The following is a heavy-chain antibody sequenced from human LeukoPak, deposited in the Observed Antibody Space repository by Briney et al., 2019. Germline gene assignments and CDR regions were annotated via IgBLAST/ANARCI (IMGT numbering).Heavy chain of an antibody. J-gene: IGHJ4*02. CDR1: GFSFGNSA. CDR3: AKGGHYYDSSGYLVY. D-gene: IGHD3-22*01. V-gene: IGHV3-23*01. Sequence: GGSLRLSCAASGFSFGNSAMSWVRQAPGKGLEWVSAISGSGGSTYYADSVKGRFTISRDNSKNTLYLQMNSLRAEDTAVYYCAKGGHYYDSSGYLVYWGQGTLVTVSS. CDR2: ISGSGGST.